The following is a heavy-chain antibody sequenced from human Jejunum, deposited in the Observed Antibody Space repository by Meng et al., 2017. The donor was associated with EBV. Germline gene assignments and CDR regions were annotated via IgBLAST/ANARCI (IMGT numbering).Heavy chain of an antibody. J-gene: IGHJ5*02. Sequence: QGQVVQSGAELKKPGASVKVACKASGYTFTSSGINWVRQAPGQGLERMGWINTNTGYPTYAQDFTGRFAFSLDTSVSTAYLQITSLSTEDNAVYYCARVRPGGGWFDPWGQGTLVTVSS. CDR2: INTNTGYP. CDR1: GYTFTSSG. CDR3: ARVRPGGGWFDP. V-gene: IGHV7-4-1*02. D-gene: IGHD2-8*02.